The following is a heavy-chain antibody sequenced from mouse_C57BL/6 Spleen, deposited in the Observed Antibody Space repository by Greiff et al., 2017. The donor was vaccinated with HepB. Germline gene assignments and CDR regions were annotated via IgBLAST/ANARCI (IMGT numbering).Heavy chain of an antibody. Sequence: EVQVVESGEGLVKPGGSLKLSCAASGFTFSSYAMSWVRQTPEKRLEWVAYISSGGDYIYYADTVKGRFTISRDNARNTLYLQMSSLKSEDTAMYYCTRDRPYYYGSPWYFDVWGTGTTVTVSS. J-gene: IGHJ1*03. CDR2: ISSGGDYI. V-gene: IGHV5-9-1*02. D-gene: IGHD1-1*01. CDR1: GFTFSSYA. CDR3: TRDRPYYYGSPWYFDV.